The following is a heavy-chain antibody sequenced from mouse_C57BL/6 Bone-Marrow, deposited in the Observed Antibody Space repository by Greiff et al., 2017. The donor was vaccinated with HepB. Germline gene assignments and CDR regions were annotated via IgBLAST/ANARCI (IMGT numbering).Heavy chain of an antibody. J-gene: IGHJ1*03. V-gene: IGHV1-47*01. CDR1: GYTFTTYP. CDR3: ARGDYGSSYWYFDV. CDR2: FHPYNDDT. Sequence: VQLQQSGAELAKPGASVKMSCKASGYTFTTYPIEWMKQNHGKSLEWIGNFHPYNDDTKYNEKFKGKATLTVEKSSSTVYLELSRLTSDDSAVYYCARGDYGSSYWYFDVWGTGTTVTVSS. D-gene: IGHD1-1*01.